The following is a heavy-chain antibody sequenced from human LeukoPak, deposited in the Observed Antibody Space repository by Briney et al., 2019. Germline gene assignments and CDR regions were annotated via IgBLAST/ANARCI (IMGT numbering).Heavy chain of an antibody. J-gene: IGHJ4*02. V-gene: IGHV4-34*01. CDR3: ARAGNYYSSGSYLGY. CDR2: INHSGST. CDR1: GGSFSDYY. Sequence: SETLSLTCAVYGGSFSDYYWSWIRQPPGKGLEWIGEINHSGSTNYNPSLKSRVTISVDTSKNQFSLKLSSVTAADTAVYYCARAGNYYSSGSYLGYWGQGTLVTASS. D-gene: IGHD3-10*01.